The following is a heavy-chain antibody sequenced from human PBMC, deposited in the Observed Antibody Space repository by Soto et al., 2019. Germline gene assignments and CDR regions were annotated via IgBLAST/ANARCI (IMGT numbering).Heavy chain of an antibody. J-gene: IGHJ4*02. V-gene: IGHV4-59*01. CDR1: GGSIGSFY. CDR3: ARSHSCDGSIYHYYCDF. Sequence: SETLSLTCTVSGGSIGSFYWSWIRQPPGGTLEWIGYIYASGTPTYNPSLESRVTMSVDMTNNEFYLDLNSVTAADKAVYYCARSHSCDGSIYHYYCDFWGQGTLVTSPQ. CDR2: IYASGTP. D-gene: IGHD2-15*01.